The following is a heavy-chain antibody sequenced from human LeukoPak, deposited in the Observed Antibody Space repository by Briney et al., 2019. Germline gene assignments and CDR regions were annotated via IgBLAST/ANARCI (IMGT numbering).Heavy chain of an antibody. D-gene: IGHD3-22*01. CDR1: GVSISSYY. Sequence: SSETLSLTCTVSGVSISSYYWSWIRQPPGKGLEWMVNIYYSGSTNYNPSLKSRVTISVDTSKNQFSLKLSSVTAADTAVYYCARRYYYDSSGHIDIWGQGTMVTVSS. CDR2: IYYSGST. CDR3: ARRYYYDSSGHIDI. V-gene: IGHV4-59*01. J-gene: IGHJ3*02.